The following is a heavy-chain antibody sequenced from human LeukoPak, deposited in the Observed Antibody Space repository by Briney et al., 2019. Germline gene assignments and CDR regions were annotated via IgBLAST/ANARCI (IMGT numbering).Heavy chain of an antibody. V-gene: IGHV4-34*01. Sequence: SETLSLTCAVYGGSFSGYYWSWLRQPPGKGLEWIGEINHSGSTNYNPSLTSRVTISVDTSKNQFSLKLSSVTAADTAVYYCARSVVVTAIHLDVWGQGTTVTVSS. D-gene: IGHD2-21*02. CDR1: GGSFSGYY. CDR3: ARSVVVTAIHLDV. J-gene: IGHJ6*02. CDR2: INHSGST.